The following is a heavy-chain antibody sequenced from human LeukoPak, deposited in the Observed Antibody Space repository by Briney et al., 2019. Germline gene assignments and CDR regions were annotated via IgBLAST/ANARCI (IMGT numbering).Heavy chain of an antibody. CDR2: IYHDGSR. Sequence: SETLSLTCNVSGYSISSGSYSGWIRQPPGKGLEWIGTIYHDGSRYYSPSLRSRLTISVVTSKNQFSLKLTSVTAADTAVYYCVRNKFYGGHSDYWGQGTLVTVSS. CDR3: VRNKFYGGHSDY. V-gene: IGHV4-38-2*02. D-gene: IGHD4-23*01. CDR1: GYSISSGSY. J-gene: IGHJ4*02.